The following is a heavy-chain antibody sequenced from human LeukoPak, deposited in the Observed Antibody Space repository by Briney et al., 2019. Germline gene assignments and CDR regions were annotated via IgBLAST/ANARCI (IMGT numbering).Heavy chain of an antibody. V-gene: IGHV1-69*13. Sequence: GASVKVSCKASGYTFTSYYMHWVRQAPGQGLEWMGGIIPIFGTANYAQKFQGRVTITADESTSTAYMELSSLRSEDTAVYYCEIAPLSSSWSQKSDYWGQGTLVTVSS. J-gene: IGHJ4*02. CDR3: EIAPLSSSWSQKSDY. CDR2: IIPIFGTA. CDR1: GYTFTSYY. D-gene: IGHD6-13*01.